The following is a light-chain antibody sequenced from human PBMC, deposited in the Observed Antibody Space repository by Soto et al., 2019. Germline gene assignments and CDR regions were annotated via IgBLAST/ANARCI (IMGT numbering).Light chain of an antibody. CDR1: QSVSSSY. V-gene: IGKV3-20*01. CDR3: QQYGSLSWT. Sequence: EIVLTQSPGTLSLSPGERATLSCRASQSVSSSYLAWYQQKPGQAPRLLIYGASSRATGIPDRFSGSGSGTDFNLTISILEPEYCAVYYCQQYGSLSWTFGQGTKVEIK. J-gene: IGKJ1*01. CDR2: GAS.